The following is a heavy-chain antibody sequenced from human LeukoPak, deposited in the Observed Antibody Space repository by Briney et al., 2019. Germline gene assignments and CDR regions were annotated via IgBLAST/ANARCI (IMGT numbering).Heavy chain of an antibody. V-gene: IGHV3-30-3*01. Sequence: GGSLRLSCAASGFTFSSSAMSWVRQAPGKGLEWVAVISYDGSNKYYADSVKGRFTISRDNSKNTLYLQMNSLRAEDTAVYYCARVLISSGMDVWGQGTTVTVSS. D-gene: IGHD2/OR15-2a*01. J-gene: IGHJ6*02. CDR1: GFTFSSSA. CDR2: ISYDGSNK. CDR3: ARVLISSGMDV.